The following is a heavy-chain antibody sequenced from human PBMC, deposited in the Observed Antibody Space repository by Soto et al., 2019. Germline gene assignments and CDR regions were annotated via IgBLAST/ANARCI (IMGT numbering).Heavy chain of an antibody. J-gene: IGHJ6*02. CDR3: ARMGDVPYYYYGMDV. CDR1: GGTFSSYG. CDR2: INGYNGNT. D-gene: IGHD3-16*01. Sequence: GASVKVSCKASGGTFSSYGISWVRQAPGQGLEWMGWINGYNGNTNHAQKLQGRVTMSTDTSTSTAYMELRSLRSDDSAVYYCARMGDVPYYYYGMDVWGQGTTVTVSS. V-gene: IGHV1-18*01.